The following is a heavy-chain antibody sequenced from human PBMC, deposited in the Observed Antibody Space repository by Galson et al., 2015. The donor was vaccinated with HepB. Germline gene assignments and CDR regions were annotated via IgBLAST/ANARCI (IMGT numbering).Heavy chain of an antibody. CDR2: ISGSGGKT. CDR1: GFIFSTCA. Sequence: SLRLSCAPSGFIFSTCAMGWVRQAPGKGLEWVSSISGSGGKTYYADSVKGRFTISRDNSKNTMYLQMHSLRVDDTVRYYCAKGWLEAWGWFDRWGQGTLVTVSS. V-gene: IGHV3-23*01. D-gene: IGHD5-24*01. J-gene: IGHJ5*02. CDR3: AKGWLEAWGWFDR.